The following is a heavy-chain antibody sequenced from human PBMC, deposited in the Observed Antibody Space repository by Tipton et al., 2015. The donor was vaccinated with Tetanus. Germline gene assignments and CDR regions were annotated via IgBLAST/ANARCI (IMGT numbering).Heavy chain of an antibody. CDR1: GGSISSYF. CDR3: ARGGLCVGPACAGISPLLDV. D-gene: IGHD2-15*01. CDR2: IYYNGST. J-gene: IGHJ2*01. V-gene: IGHV4-59*01. Sequence: TLSLTCSVSGGSISSYFWSWIRQSPGQGLEWIGLIYYNGSTKYNPSLKSRVTVSLDTSKKHFSLRLSSVTAADTAVYYCARGGLCVGPACAGISPLLDVWGRGTLVTVSS.